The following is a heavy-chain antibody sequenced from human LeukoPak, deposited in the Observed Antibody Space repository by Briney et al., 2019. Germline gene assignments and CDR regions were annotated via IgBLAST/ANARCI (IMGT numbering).Heavy chain of an antibody. CDR3: ARDVNPYYYGSGRNGKVFDI. J-gene: IGHJ3*02. Sequence: SETLSLTCAVSGGTISSNNWWSWVRQPPGKGLELSGAIYHSGNTNYNPSLKSRVTISVDKSKNQFSLKLSSVTAADTAVYYCARDVNPYYYGSGRNGKVFDIWGQGTMVTVSS. CDR1: GGTISSNNW. D-gene: IGHD3-10*01. CDR2: IYHSGNT. V-gene: IGHV4-4*02.